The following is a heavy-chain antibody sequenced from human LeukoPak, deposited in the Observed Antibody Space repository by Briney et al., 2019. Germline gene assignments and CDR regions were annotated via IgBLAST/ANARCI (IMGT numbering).Heavy chain of an antibody. CDR1: GYTFTGYY. V-gene: IGHV1-2*02. D-gene: IGHD7-27*01. Sequence: GASVKVSCKASGYTFTGYYIHWVRQAPGQGLEWMGWISPHSGGTNYAQKFQGRVTMTRDTSISTAYMELSRLRSDDTAVYYCARWPVTGDDAFDIWGQGTMVTVSS. CDR2: ISPHSGGT. J-gene: IGHJ3*02. CDR3: ARWPVTGDDAFDI.